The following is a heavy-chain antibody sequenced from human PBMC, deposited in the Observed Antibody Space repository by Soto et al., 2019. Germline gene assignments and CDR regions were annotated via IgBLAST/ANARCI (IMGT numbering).Heavy chain of an antibody. CDR2: ISYDGSNK. D-gene: IGHD3-3*01. CDR1: GFTFSSYG. CDR3: AKGPRNDFWSGQYYYYYMDV. V-gene: IGHV3-30*18. Sequence: PGGSLRLSCAASGFTFSSYGMHWVRQAPGKGLEWVAVISYDGSNKYYADSVKGRFTISRDNSKNTLYLQMNSLRAEDTAVYYCAKGPRNDFWSGQYYYYYMDVWGKGTTVTVSS. J-gene: IGHJ6*03.